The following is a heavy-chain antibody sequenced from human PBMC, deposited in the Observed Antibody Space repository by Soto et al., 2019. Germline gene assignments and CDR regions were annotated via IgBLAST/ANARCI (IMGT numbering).Heavy chain of an antibody. V-gene: IGHV2-5*01. D-gene: IGHD3-22*01. CDR1: GFSLSTSGVG. CDR2: IYWNDDK. Sequence: ESGPTLVNPTQTLTLTCTFSGFSLSTSGVGVGWIRQPPGKALEWLALIYWNDDKRYSPSLKSRLTITKDTSKNQVVLTMTNMDPVDTATYYCAHIFESEQNYDSSKGGDAFDIWGQGTMVTVSS. J-gene: IGHJ3*02. CDR3: AHIFESEQNYDSSKGGDAFDI.